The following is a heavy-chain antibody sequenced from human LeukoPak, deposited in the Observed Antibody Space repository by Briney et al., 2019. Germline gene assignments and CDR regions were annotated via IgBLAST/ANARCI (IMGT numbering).Heavy chain of an antibody. Sequence: PSETLSLTCTVSGGSISSYYWSWIRQPPGKGLEWIGYIYYSGSTNYNPSLKSRVTMSVDTSKNQFSLKLSSVTAADTAVYYCARAADDYYDYVWGSYRYPRYYFDYWGQGTLVTVSS. J-gene: IGHJ4*02. CDR2: IYYSGST. CDR1: GGSISSYY. CDR3: ARAADDYYDYVWGSYRYPRYYFDY. V-gene: IGHV4-59*12. D-gene: IGHD3-16*02.